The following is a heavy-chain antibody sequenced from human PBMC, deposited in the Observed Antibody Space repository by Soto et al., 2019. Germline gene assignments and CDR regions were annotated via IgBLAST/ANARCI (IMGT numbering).Heavy chain of an antibody. D-gene: IGHD7-27*01. Sequence: QPGGSLRLSCAASGFTFSSYAMSWVRQAPGKGLEWVSAISGSGGSTYYADSVKGRFTISRDNSKNTVYLQMNGLRAEDTAVYYCVKDTPAWRQVWGYDYWGQGVQVTVSS. CDR3: VKDTPAWRQVWGYDY. J-gene: IGHJ4*02. CDR2: ISGSGGST. V-gene: IGHV3-23*01. CDR1: GFTFSSYA.